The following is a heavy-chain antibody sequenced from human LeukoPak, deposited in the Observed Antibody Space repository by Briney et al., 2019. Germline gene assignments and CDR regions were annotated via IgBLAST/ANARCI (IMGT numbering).Heavy chain of an antibody. J-gene: IGHJ4*02. CDR1: GFTFSKYW. CDR3: ARVAYRPDY. CDR2: INQDGTEK. Sequence: GGSLRLSCAASGFTFSKYWMSWVRQAPGKGLEWVANINQDGTEKYYVGSVKGRFTISRDNAKSSLYLQMNSLRAEDTALYYCARVAYRPDYWGQGTLVTVSS. D-gene: IGHD3-16*01. V-gene: IGHV3-7*05.